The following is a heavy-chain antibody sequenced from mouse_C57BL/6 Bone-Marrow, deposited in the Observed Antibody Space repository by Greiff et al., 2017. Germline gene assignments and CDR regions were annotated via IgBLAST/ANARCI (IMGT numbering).Heavy chain of an antibody. CDR2: IWTGGGT. CDR1: GFSLTSYA. Sequence: VQGVESGPGLVAPSQSLSITCTVSGFSLTSYAISWVRQPPGKGLEWLGVIWTGGGTNYNSALKSRLSISKDNSKSQVFLKMNSLQTDDTARYYCARKKAYSSRYAMDYWGQGTSVTVSS. V-gene: IGHV2-9-1*01. D-gene: IGHD3-2*02. CDR3: ARKKAYSSRYAMDY. J-gene: IGHJ4*01.